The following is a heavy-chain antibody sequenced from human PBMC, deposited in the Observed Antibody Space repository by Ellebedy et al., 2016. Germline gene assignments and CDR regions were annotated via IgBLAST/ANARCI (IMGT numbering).Heavy chain of an antibody. V-gene: IGHV4-34*01. CDR1: GGSFSGYY. D-gene: IGHD6-19*01. Sequence: SETLSLXXAVYGGSFSGYYWSWIRQPPGKGLEWIGEINHSGSTNYNPSLKSRVTISVDTSKNQFSLKLSSVTAADTAVYYCAREGSGWSLDAFDIWGQGTMVTVSS. J-gene: IGHJ3*02. CDR3: AREGSGWSLDAFDI. CDR2: INHSGST.